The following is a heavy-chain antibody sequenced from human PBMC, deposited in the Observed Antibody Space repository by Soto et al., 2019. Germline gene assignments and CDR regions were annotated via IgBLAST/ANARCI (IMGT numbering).Heavy chain of an antibody. D-gene: IGHD5-18*01. CDR1: GFTFSSYG. Sequence: QVQLVESGGGVVQPGRSLRLSCAASGFTFSSYGMHWVRQAPGKGLEWVAVIWYDGSNKYYADSVKGRFTISRDNSKNKLYLQMNSLRAEDTAVYYCARDVNTAMVTPPYGMDVWGQGTTVTVSS. CDR2: IWYDGSNK. CDR3: ARDVNTAMVTPPYGMDV. J-gene: IGHJ6*02. V-gene: IGHV3-33*01.